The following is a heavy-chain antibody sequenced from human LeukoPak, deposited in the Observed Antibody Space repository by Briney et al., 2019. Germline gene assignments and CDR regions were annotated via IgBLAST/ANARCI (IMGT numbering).Heavy chain of an antibody. Sequence: ASVKVSCKASGYTFTGYYMHWVRQAPGQGLEWMGRINPNSGDTNYAQKFQGRVTMTRDTSISTAYMELSRLRSDDTAVYYCARGYDILTGYSPFDYWGQGTLVTVSS. CDR3: ARGYDILTGYSPFDY. V-gene: IGHV1-2*06. D-gene: IGHD3-9*01. J-gene: IGHJ4*02. CDR1: GYTFTGYY. CDR2: INPNSGDT.